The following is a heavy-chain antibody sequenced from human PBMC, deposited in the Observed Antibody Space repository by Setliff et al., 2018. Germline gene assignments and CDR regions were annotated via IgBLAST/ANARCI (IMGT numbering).Heavy chain of an antibody. CDR1: GYTFTGYY. D-gene: IGHD5-18*01. J-gene: IGHJ4*02. Sequence: ASVKVSCKASGYTFTGYYMHWVRQAPGQGLEWMGWINPNSGGTNYAQKFQGWVTMARDTSTDTAYVELSSLRSEDTAVYYCATVSPGGYSYGLDYWGQGTLVTVSS. V-gene: IGHV1-2*04. CDR2: INPNSGGT. CDR3: ATVSPGGYSYGLDY.